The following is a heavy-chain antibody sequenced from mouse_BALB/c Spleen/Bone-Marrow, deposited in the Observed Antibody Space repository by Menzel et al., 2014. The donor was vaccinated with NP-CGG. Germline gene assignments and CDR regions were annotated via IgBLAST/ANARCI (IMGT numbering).Heavy chain of an antibody. D-gene: IGHD2-1*01. Sequence: QVQLQQSGAELVKPGASVKLSCKASGYAFTSYYMYWVKRRPGQGLEWIGEINPSNGGTNFNEKFKNKATLTVDKSSSTAYMQLSSLIFEDSAVYYCTRSNGNWFAYWGQGTLVTVSA. CDR3: TRSNGNWFAY. J-gene: IGHJ3*01. V-gene: IGHV1S81*02. CDR2: INPSNGGT. CDR1: GYAFTSYY.